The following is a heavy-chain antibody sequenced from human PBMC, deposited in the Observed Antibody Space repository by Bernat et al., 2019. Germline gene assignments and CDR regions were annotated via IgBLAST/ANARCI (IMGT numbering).Heavy chain of an antibody. Sequence: SNAWMNWVRQAPGKGLEWVGRIKSKTDGGTTDYATPVKGRFTISRDDSKNTLYLQMNSLKTEDTAVYYCTTDRMTTVTGDAFDIWGQGTMVTVS. CDR3: TTDRMTTVTGDAFDI. J-gene: IGHJ3*02. CDR2: IKSKTDGGTT. V-gene: IGHV3-15*07. D-gene: IGHD4-17*01. CDR1: SNAW.